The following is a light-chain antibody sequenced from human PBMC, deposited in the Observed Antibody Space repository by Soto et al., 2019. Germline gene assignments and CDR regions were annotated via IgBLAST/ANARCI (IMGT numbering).Light chain of an antibody. V-gene: IGLV1-47*01. J-gene: IGLJ2*01. Sequence: QSVLTQPPSASGTPGQRVTISCSGSSSNIGSNYVYWYQQFPGTAPKLLIYRNNQRPSGVPDRFSGSKSGTSASLAISGLRSEDEADYYCAAWDGSLSGVVFGGGTKLTVL. CDR2: RNN. CDR3: AAWDGSLSGVV. CDR1: SSNIGSNY.